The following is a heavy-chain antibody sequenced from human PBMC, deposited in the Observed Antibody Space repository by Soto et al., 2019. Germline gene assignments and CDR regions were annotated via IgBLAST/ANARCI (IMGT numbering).Heavy chain of an antibody. D-gene: IGHD3-3*01. Sequence: SETLSLTCTVSGGSISSYYWSWIRQPPGKGLEWIGYIYYSGSTNYNPSLKSRVTISVDTSKNQFSLKLSSVTAADTAVYYCARHMRFWSGYYPVYYMDVWGKGTTVTVSS. CDR3: ARHMRFWSGYYPVYYMDV. V-gene: IGHV4-59*08. J-gene: IGHJ6*03. CDR2: IYYSGST. CDR1: GGSISSYY.